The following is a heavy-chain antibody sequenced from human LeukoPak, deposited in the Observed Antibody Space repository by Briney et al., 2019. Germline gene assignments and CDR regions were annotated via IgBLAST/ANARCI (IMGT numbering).Heavy chain of an antibody. CDR3: ARAHSYGYLFDC. Sequence: PSQTLSLTCTVSGGSISSGGYYWSWIRQHPGKGLEWIGYIYYSGSTYYNPSLKSRVTISADTSKNQFSLKLSSVTAADTAVYYCARAHSYGYLFDCWGQGTLVTVSS. D-gene: IGHD5-18*01. CDR1: GGSISSGGYY. V-gene: IGHV4-31*03. J-gene: IGHJ4*02. CDR2: IYYSGST.